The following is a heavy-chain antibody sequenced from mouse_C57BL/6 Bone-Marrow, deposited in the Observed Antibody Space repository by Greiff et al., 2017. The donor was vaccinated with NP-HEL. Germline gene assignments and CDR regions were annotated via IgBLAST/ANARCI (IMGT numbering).Heavy chain of an antibody. Sequence: VQLQQSGPELVKPGASVKIPCKASGYTFTDYNMDWVKQSHGKSLEWIGDINPNNGGTIYNQKFKGKATLTVDKSSSTAYMELRSLTSEDTAVYYCARPLTTVVAPFAYWGQGTLVTVSA. CDR1: GYTFTDYN. D-gene: IGHD1-1*01. J-gene: IGHJ3*01. CDR3: ARPLTTVVAPFAY. CDR2: INPNNGGT. V-gene: IGHV1-18*01.